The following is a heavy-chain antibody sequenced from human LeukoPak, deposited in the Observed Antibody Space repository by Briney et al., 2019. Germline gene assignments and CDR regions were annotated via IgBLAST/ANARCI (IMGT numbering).Heavy chain of an antibody. V-gene: IGHV4-31*03. J-gene: IGHJ4*02. CDR2: ASYTGGT. D-gene: IGHD1-26*01. CDR1: AVAVTGGGYY. CDR3: ATAEWEYFYFDS. Sequence: SETLSLTCSVSAVAVTGGGYYWSWTRQHPGKLLQWIGFASYTGGTYYNPSLMSRITISVDRSQNQFSRRMRDVAAADTAVYFCATAEWEYFYFDSWGQGALVAVSS.